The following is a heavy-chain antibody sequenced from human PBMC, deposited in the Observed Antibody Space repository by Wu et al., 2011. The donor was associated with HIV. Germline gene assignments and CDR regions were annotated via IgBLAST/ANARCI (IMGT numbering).Heavy chain of an antibody. Sequence: QVHLEQPGAEVKKPGSSVKVSCKASGIAFSSYSFTWVRQAPGRGLEWMGGIIPLLRTPNYAQNFQGRLTLTTDASTATAYMDLRSLRDDDTAVYYCARALLDRGGYYPLKQHYYYYYGMDVWGQGTTIIVS. J-gene: IGHJ6*02. V-gene: IGHV1-69*16. D-gene: IGHD3-22*01. CDR3: ARALLDRGGYYPLKQHYYYYYGMDV. CDR1: GIAFSSYS. CDR2: IIPLLRTP.